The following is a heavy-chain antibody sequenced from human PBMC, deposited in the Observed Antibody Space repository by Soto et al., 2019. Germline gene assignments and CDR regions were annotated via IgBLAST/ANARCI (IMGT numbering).Heavy chain of an antibody. D-gene: IGHD2-2*01. Sequence: SVKVSCKASGGTFSSYAISWVRQAPGQGLEWMGGIIPIFGTANYAQKFQGRVTITADKSTSTAHMELSSLRSEDTAVYYCARDPIVVVPAAIYYYGMDVWGQGTTVTVSS. V-gene: IGHV1-69*06. CDR2: IIPIFGTA. CDR3: ARDPIVVVPAAIYYYGMDV. J-gene: IGHJ6*02. CDR1: GGTFSSYA.